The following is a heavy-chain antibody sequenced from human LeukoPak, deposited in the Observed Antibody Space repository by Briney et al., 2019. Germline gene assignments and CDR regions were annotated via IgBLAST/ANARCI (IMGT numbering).Heavy chain of an antibody. J-gene: IGHJ4*02. CDR2: ISGSGGST. CDR3: ASSGSYRFDY. Sequence: GGSLRLSCAASGFTFSSFALSWVRQAPGKGLEWVSSISGSGGSTSYADSVKGRFTISRDNSENTLYLQMNSLRDEDTAVYYCASSGSYRFDYWGQGTLVTVSS. CDR1: GFTFSSFA. V-gene: IGHV3-23*01. D-gene: IGHD1-26*01.